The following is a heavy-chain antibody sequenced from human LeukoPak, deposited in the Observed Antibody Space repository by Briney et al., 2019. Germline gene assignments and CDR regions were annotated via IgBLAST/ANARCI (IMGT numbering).Heavy chain of an antibody. CDR2: ISGSGGST. J-gene: IGHJ4*02. D-gene: IGHD3-22*01. Sequence: GGSLRLSCAASGFTFSSYAMSWVRQAPGKGLEWVSAISGSGGSTYYADSVKGRFTISRDNSKNTLYLQMNSLRAEDTAVYYCARGYYDSSGYPTIDYWGQGTLVTVSS. CDR3: ARGYYDSSGYPTIDY. CDR1: GFTFSSYA. V-gene: IGHV3-23*01.